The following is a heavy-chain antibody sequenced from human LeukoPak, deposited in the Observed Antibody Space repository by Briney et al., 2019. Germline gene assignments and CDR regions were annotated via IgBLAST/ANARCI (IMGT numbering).Heavy chain of an antibody. Sequence: SETLSLTCTVSGRPISSYSWNWIRQSPGRGLEWIGYVYYSGSTMYNPSLRSRVTISVDTSKNQFSLKLSSVTAADTAVYYCARLKARDAFDIWGQGTMVTVSS. V-gene: IGHV4-59*08. CDR3: ARLKARDAFDI. CDR2: VYYSGST. CDR1: GRPISSYS. J-gene: IGHJ3*02.